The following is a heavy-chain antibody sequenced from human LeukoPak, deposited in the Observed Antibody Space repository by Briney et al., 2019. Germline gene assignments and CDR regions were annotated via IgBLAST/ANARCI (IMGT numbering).Heavy chain of an antibody. Sequence: GGSLRLSCAVSGFTFSSYSMHWVRQAPGKGLEWVAVISYDGSNKYYADSVKGRFIISRDKSKNTLYLQMNSLIAEDTAVYYYARGEPVDTDAHFDYWGQGTLVTVSS. V-gene: IGHV3-30*04. CDR3: ARGEPVDTDAHFDY. CDR2: ISYDGSNK. J-gene: IGHJ4*02. CDR1: GFTFSSYS. D-gene: IGHD5-18*01.